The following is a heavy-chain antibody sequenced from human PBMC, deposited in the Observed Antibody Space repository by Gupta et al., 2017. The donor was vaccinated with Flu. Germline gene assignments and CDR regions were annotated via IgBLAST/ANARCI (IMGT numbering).Heavy chain of an antibody. V-gene: IGHV1-2*02. CDR1: GYTFTGYY. D-gene: IGHD5-12*01. CDR2: INPNSGGT. Sequence: QVQLVQSGAEVKKPGASVKVSCKASGYTFTGYYMHWVRQAPGQGLEWMGWINPNSGGTNYAQKVQGRVTMTRDTSISTAYMELSRLRSDDTAVYYCARVGMASGGGGMDVWGQGTTVTVSS. J-gene: IGHJ6*02. CDR3: ARVGMASGGGGMDV.